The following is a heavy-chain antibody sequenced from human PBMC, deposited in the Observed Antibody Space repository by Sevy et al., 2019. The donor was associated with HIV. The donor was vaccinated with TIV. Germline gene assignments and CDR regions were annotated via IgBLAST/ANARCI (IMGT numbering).Heavy chain of an antibody. Sequence: GGSLRLSCAASGFDVSNNYMSWVRQAPGKGLEWVSVIYTGGSTYYADSVTGRFTMSRDTSKNTVYLQMDSLSAEDTAVYYCARDHGGVQDWCFDLWGRGTLVTVSS. CDR2: IYTGGST. CDR1: GFDVSNNY. CDR3: ARDHGGVQDWCFDL. J-gene: IGHJ2*01. D-gene: IGHD2-8*02. V-gene: IGHV3-53*01.